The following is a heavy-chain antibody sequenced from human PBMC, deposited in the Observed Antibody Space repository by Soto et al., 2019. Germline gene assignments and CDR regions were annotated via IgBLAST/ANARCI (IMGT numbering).Heavy chain of an antibody. CDR3: ARGQRSDPYFVS. Sequence: SETLSFTCGVYGGSFSGYHWNWIRQPPGKEQEWLGDINPVGSTTYNPSLNSRVTISLDTSKNQFSLKLNSVTAADTAVYYCARGQRSDPYFVSWGPGSLVTVSS. V-gene: IGHV4-34*01. CDR1: GGSFSGYH. CDR2: INPVGST. J-gene: IGHJ4*02.